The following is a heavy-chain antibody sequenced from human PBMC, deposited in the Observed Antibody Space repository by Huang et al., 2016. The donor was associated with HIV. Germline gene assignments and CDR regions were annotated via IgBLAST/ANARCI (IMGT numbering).Heavy chain of an antibody. Sequence: QGQLVQSGAEVKKPGASVKVSCKSSGYAFTSYTIGWVRQAPGQGLEWMGCISVYNGNRNYAQKVQGRVTMTIDTSTDTAYMELRGLRSDDTAVYYCARMLVEYYYYMDVWGKGTTVTVSS. J-gene: IGHJ6*03. V-gene: IGHV1-18*01. D-gene: IGHD2-8*01. CDR3: ARMLVEYYYYMDV. CDR2: ISVYNGNR. CDR1: GYAFTSYT.